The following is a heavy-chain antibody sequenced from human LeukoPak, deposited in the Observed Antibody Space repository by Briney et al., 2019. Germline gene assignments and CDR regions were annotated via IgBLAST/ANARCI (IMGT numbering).Heavy chain of an antibody. CDR3: ARLGSGNSLPNYWYFDL. V-gene: IGHV4-59*08. J-gene: IGHJ2*01. CDR1: GGSISSYY. Sequence: SETLSLTCTVSGGSISSYYWSWIRQPPGKGLEWIGYIYYSGSTNYNPSLKSRVTISVDTSKNQFSLKLSSVTAADTAVYYCARLGSGNSLPNYWYFDLWGRGTLVTVSS. D-gene: IGHD4-23*01. CDR2: IYYSGST.